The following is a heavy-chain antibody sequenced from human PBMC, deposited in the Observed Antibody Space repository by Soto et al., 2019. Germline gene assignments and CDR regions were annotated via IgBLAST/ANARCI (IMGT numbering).Heavy chain of an antibody. CDR2: IYSGGST. CDR1: GFTVSSNY. CDR3: AKGGSWYVAFDI. J-gene: IGHJ3*02. Sequence: GGSLRLSCAASGFTVSSNYMSWVRQAPGKGLEWVSVIYSGGSTYYADSVRGRFTISRDNSKNTLYLKMNSLRAEDTAVYYCAKGGSWYVAFDIWGQGTMVTVSS. V-gene: IGHV3-53*01. D-gene: IGHD6-13*01.